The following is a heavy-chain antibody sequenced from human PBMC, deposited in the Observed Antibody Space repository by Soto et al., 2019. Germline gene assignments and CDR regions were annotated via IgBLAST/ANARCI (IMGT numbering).Heavy chain of an antibody. V-gene: IGHV4-4*02. CDR2: IYHSGST. D-gene: IGHD6-19*01. Sequence: SATKSLTSTVAGGSLGGSNGWSWIHKNTGKGLEWIGEIYHSGSTRYSPSFQGQVTISADKSISTAYLQWSSLKASDTAMYYGARHQYSSGWSYYYGLDGWGQATTVT. J-gene: IGHJ6*02. CDR1: GGSLGGSNG. CDR3: ARHQYSSGWSYYYGLDG.